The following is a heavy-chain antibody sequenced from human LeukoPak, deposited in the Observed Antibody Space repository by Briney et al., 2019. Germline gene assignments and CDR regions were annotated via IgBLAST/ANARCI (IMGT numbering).Heavy chain of an antibody. CDR3: ARVRHTYYYDNSGPPGRLPFDI. D-gene: IGHD3-22*01. J-gene: IGHJ3*02. CDR2: INPSRGDT. CDR1: GYTFTNYY. V-gene: IGHV1-46*01. Sequence: GASVKVSCKASGYTFTNYYMHWVRQAPGQGLEWLGIINPSRGDTTYAQNLQARVSMTRDTSTSTVYMELSSLRSEDTDVYYCARVRHTYYYDNSGPPGRLPFDIWGQGTMVIVSS.